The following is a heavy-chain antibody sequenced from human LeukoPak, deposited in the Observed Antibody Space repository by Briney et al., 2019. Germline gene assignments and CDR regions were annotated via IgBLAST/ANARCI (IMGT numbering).Heavy chain of an antibody. J-gene: IGHJ4*02. D-gene: IGHD3-10*01. V-gene: IGHV3-30-3*01. CDR2: ISYDGSNK. CDR3: ARDLEPQELLWSGGFDY. Sequence: PGGSLRLSCAASGFTFSSYAMHWVRQAPGKGLEWVAVISYDGSNKYYADSVKGRFTISRDNSKNTLYLQMNSLRAEDTAVYYCARDLEPQELLWSGGFDYWGQGTLVTVSS. CDR1: GFTFSSYA.